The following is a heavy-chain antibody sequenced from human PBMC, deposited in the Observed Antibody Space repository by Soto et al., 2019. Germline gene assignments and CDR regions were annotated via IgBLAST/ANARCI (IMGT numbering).Heavy chain of an antibody. V-gene: IGHV2-70*04. D-gene: IGHD1-26*01. CDR3: ARKTLGATAYFDY. Sequence: SGPTLVNPTQTLTLTCTFSGFSLSTSGMRVSWIRQPPGKALEWLARIDWDDDKFYGTSLKTRLTISKDTSKNQVVLTMTNMDPVDTATYYCARKTLGATAYFDYWGEGTVVTFYS. CDR1: GFSLSTSGMR. CDR2: IDWDDDK. J-gene: IGHJ4*02.